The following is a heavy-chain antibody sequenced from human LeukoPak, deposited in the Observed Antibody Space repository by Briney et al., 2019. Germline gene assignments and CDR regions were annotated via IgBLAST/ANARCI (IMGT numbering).Heavy chain of an antibody. V-gene: IGHV3-21*01. CDR3: ARGYEYYFDY. J-gene: IGHJ4*02. CDR1: GFTFSSYS. Sequence: GGSLRLSCAASGFTFSSYSINWVRQAPGKGLEWVSCVSSTSSFIYYADSVKGRFTISRDDSKNTLYLQMNSLRAEDTAVYYCARGYEYYFDYWGQGTLVTVSS. CDR2: VSSTSSFI. D-gene: IGHD3-16*01.